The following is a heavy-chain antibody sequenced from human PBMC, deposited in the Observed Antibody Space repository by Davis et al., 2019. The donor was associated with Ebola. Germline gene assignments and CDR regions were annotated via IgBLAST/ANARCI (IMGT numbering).Heavy chain of an antibody. CDR3: AREDGYCSSTSCYRGWFDP. J-gene: IGHJ5*02. D-gene: IGHD2-2*01. CDR2: INHSGST. Sequence: SETLSLTCTVSGGSISSYYWSWIRQPPGKGLEWIGEINHSGSTNYNPSLKSRVTISVDTSKNQFSLKLSSVTAADTAVYYCAREDGYCSSTSCYRGWFDPWGQGTLVTVSS. V-gene: IGHV4-34*01. CDR1: GGSISSYY.